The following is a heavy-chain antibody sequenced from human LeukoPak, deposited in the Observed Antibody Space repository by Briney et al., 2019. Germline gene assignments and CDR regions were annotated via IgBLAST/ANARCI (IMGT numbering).Heavy chain of an antibody. J-gene: IGHJ5*02. V-gene: IGHV4-4*02. CDR2: INHSGST. D-gene: IGHD3-10*01. CDR3: ARDSYYFGSGSDNTPYNWFDP. CDR1: GFTFSSHGM. Sequence: GSLRLSCAASGFTFSSHGMSWVRQAPGKGLEWTGEINHSGSTNYNPSLKSRVTISVDKSKNQFSLKLSSVTAADTAMYYCARDSYYFGSGSDNTPYNWFDPWGQGTLVTVSS.